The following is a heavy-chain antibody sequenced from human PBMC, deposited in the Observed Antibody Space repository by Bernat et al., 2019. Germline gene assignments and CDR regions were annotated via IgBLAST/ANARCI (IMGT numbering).Heavy chain of an antibody. CDR2: ISYTGGST. V-gene: IGHV3-23*04. Sequence: EVQLVEFGGGLVQPGESLRLSCAASGFTFRSYAMSWVRQAPGKGLEWVSTISYTGGSTYYADSVKGRFTISRDNSKNTLYLQMNSLRAEDKAVYYCAQGEGMDVWGQGTTVSVSS. J-gene: IGHJ6*02. CDR1: GFTFRSYA. D-gene: IGHD1-26*01. CDR3: AQGEGMDV.